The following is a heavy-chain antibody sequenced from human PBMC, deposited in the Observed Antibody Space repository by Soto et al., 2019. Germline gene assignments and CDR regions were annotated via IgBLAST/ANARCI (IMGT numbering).Heavy chain of an antibody. CDR3: AKADCGGDCYLGSWFDP. J-gene: IGHJ5*02. D-gene: IGHD2-21*01. CDR1: GFTFSSYA. CDR2: ISGSGGST. V-gene: IGHV3-23*01. Sequence: GGSLRLSCAASGFTFSSYAMSWVRQAPGKGLEWVSAISGSGGSTYYADSVKGRFTISRDNSKNTMYLQMNSLRAEDTAVYYCAKADCGGDCYLGSWFDPWGQGTLVTVSS.